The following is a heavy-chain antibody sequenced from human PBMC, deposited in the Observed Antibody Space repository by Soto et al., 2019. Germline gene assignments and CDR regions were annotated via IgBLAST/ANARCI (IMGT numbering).Heavy chain of an antibody. CDR3: ATVGGLGYCSSTSCYEY. V-gene: IGHV1-24*01. CDR1: GYTLTELS. Sequence: ASVKVSCKVSGYTLTELSMHWVRQAPGKGLEWMGGFDPEDGETIYAQKFQGRVTMTEDTSTDTAYMELSSLRSEDTAVYYCATVGGLGYCSSTSCYEYWGQGTLVTVSS. D-gene: IGHD2-2*01. J-gene: IGHJ4*02. CDR2: FDPEDGET.